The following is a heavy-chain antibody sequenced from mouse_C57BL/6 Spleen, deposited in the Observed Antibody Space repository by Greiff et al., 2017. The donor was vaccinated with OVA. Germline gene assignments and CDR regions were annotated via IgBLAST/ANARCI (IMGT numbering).Heavy chain of an antibody. J-gene: IGHJ3*01. CDR1: GYAFSSYW. Sequence: VKLMESGAELVKPGASVKISCKASGYAFSSYWMNWVKQRPGKGLEWIGQIYPGDGDTNYNGKFKGKATLTADKSSSTAYMQLSSLTSEDSAVYFCARKGLWDEGFAYWGQGTLVTVSA. CDR3: ARKGLWDEGFAY. V-gene: IGHV1-80*01. D-gene: IGHD4-1*01. CDR2: IYPGDGDT.